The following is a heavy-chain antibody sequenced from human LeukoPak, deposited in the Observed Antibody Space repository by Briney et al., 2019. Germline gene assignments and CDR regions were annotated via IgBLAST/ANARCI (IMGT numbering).Heavy chain of an antibody. D-gene: IGHD5-12*01. Sequence: GGSLRLSCAASGFTLSNAWMNWVRQAPGKGLEWVGLIKSKTSGETRDYAAPVKGRFTISRDDSDNTLYLQMNSLRAEDTAVYYCAKIHTGATSGPKAGHFNEYAFDIWGQGTMVTVSS. J-gene: IGHJ3*02. CDR1: GFTLSNAW. CDR3: AKIHTGATSGPKAGHFNEYAFDI. V-gene: IGHV3-15*01. CDR2: IKSKTSGETR.